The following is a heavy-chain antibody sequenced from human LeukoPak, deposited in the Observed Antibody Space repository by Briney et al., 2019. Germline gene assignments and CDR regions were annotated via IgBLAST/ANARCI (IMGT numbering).Heavy chain of an antibody. CDR1: GFTFTRYT. CDR2: ISGSGGTT. V-gene: IGHV3-23*01. D-gene: IGHD3-10*01. J-gene: IGHJ5*02. Sequence: GGSLRLSCAASGFTFTRYTISWVRQAPGKGLDWVSGISGSGGTTYYADSVKGQFTISKDNSKDTVYLQMNSLRAEDTAVYYCANLEITMIRGPWGQGTLVTVSS. CDR3: ANLEITMIRGP.